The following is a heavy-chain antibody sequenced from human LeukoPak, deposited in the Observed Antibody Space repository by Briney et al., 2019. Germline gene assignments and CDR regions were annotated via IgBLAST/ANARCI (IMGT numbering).Heavy chain of an antibody. CDR1: GGTFSSYA. CDR3: ARDTGMATIKHFDY. Sequence: SVKDSCKGSGGTFSSYANSWVRQAPGQGLEWMGRIIPIFGIANYAQKFQGRVTITADKSTSTAYMELSSLRSEDTAVYYCARDTGMATIKHFDYWGQGTLVTVSS. CDR2: IIPIFGIA. D-gene: IGHD5-24*01. V-gene: IGHV1-69*04. J-gene: IGHJ4*02.